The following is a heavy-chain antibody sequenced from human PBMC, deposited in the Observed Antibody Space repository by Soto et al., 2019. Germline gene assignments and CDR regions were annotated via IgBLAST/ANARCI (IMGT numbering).Heavy chain of an antibody. CDR1: GFTFDDYG. D-gene: IGHD6-19*01. V-gene: IGHV3-20*04. Sequence: GGSLRLSCVASGFTFDDYGMSWVRQAPGKGLEWVSGINWNGGSTGYADSVKGRFTISRDNAKNSLYLQMNSLRAEDTALYYCARDRAGIAVAGTDYFDYWGQGTLVTVSS. CDR2: INWNGGST. J-gene: IGHJ4*02. CDR3: ARDRAGIAVAGTDYFDY.